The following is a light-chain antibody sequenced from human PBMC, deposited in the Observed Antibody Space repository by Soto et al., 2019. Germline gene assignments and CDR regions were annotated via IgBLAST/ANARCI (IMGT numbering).Light chain of an antibody. CDR2: DAS. V-gene: IGKV3-11*01. Sequence: EIVLTQSPATLSLSPGERSTLSCRASQSVSSYLAWYQQKPGQAPRLLIYDASNRATGIPARFSGSGSGTDCTLTISSREPEDFAGYYCQQRSNWPPLTFGGGTKVEIK. CDR3: QQRSNWPPLT. CDR1: QSVSSY. J-gene: IGKJ4*01.